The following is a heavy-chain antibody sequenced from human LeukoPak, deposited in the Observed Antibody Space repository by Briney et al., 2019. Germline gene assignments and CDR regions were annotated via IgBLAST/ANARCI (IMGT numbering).Heavy chain of an antibody. D-gene: IGHD3-3*01. V-gene: IGHV4-34*01. Sequence: SETLSLTCAVYGGSFSGYYWSWIRQPPGKGLEWIGEINHSGSTNYNPSLKSRVTISVDTPKNQFSLKLSSVTAADTAVYYCAREAPQDYDFWSGYPYYYYYYYMDVWGKGTTVTVSS. CDR3: AREAPQDYDFWSGYPYYYYYYYMDV. CDR1: GGSFSGYY. J-gene: IGHJ6*03. CDR2: INHSGST.